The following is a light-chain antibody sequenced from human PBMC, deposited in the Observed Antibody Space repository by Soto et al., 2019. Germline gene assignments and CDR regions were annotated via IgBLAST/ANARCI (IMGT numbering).Light chain of an antibody. V-gene: IGKV1-39*01. CDR3: QQSFVIPRV. J-gene: IGKJ3*01. CDR2: TSS. CDR1: QAITNY. Sequence: DIQMTQSPSSLSASVGDRVTISCRASQAITNYLNWYQQKPGKAPKFLIYTSSNLQGGVPSRFSGSGSGTDFTLTITSLQPEDFATYFCQQSFVIPRVFGPGTKVDV.